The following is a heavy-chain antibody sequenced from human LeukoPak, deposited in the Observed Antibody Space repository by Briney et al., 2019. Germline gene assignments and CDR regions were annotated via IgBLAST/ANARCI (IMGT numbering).Heavy chain of an antibody. CDR1: GFSLSGYW. D-gene: IGHD5-18*01. Sequence: GGSLRLSCAASGFSLSGYWMTWVRPAPGKGLEWVARLHADGVEQNYVDSVTGRFTMSRDNAKNSLDLQMNSLRVEDTAVYYCARGGYSFDYLGQGTLVAVSS. V-gene: IGHV3-7*01. CDR3: ARGGYSFDY. J-gene: IGHJ4*02. CDR2: LHADGVEQ.